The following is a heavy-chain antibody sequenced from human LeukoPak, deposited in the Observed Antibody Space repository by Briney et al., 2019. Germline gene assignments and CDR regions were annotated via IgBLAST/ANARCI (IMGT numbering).Heavy chain of an antibody. D-gene: IGHD2-2*01. CDR1: GGSISSYY. CDR2: IYYSGST. CDR3: ARGTTSFQYYFDY. V-gene: IGHV4-59*01. Sequence: SSETLSLXCTVSGGSISSYYWSWIRRPPGKGLESIGYIYYSGSTNYNPSLKSRVTISVDTSKNQFSLKLSSVTAADTAVYYCARGTTSFQYYFDYWGQGTLVTVSS. J-gene: IGHJ4*02.